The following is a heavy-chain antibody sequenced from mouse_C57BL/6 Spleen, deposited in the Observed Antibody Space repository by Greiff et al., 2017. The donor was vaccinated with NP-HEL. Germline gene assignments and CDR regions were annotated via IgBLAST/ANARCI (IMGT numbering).Heavy chain of an antibody. J-gene: IGHJ3*01. D-gene: IGHD1-1*01. V-gene: IGHV1-18*01. CDR3: AIYYYGSPWFAY. CDR1: GYTFTDYN. CDR2: INPNNGGT. Sequence: EVQLQQSGPELVKPGASVKIPCKASGYTFTDYNMDWVKQSHGKSLEWIGDINPNNGGTIYNQKFKGKATLTVDKSSSTAYMELRSLTSEDTAVYYCAIYYYGSPWFAYWGQGTLVTVSA.